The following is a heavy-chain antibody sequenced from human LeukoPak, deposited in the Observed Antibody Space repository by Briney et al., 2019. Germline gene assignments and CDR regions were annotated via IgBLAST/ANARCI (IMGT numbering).Heavy chain of an antibody. CDR3: ARYGFSSVWQGGWHAFDI. CDR2: INPTSGDT. D-gene: IGHD6-25*01. V-gene: IGHV1-46*01. CDR1: GYTFTSYY. Sequence: ASVKVSCKASGYTFTSYYVHWVRQAPGQGLQWMGIINPTSGDTNYAQNFQGRVTMTRDMSTSTVYMELCSLRSEDTAVYYCARYGFSSVWQGGWHAFDIWGHGTMVTVSS. J-gene: IGHJ3*02.